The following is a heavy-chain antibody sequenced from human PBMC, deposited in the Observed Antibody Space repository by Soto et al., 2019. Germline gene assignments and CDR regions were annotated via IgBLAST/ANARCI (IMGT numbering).Heavy chain of an antibody. CDR3: ARGRLTTVTAFDI. Sequence: GGSLRLSCPASGCQFGDFGMSWLRQAPGKGLEWVGFIRIKAYGGTTEYAASVEGRFIISRDDSKSIAYLQMNSLKSEDTAVYYCARGRLTTVTAFDIWGQGTMVTVSS. CDR2: IRIKAYGGTT. D-gene: IGHD4-17*01. CDR1: GCQFGDFG. V-gene: IGHV3-49*03. J-gene: IGHJ3*02.